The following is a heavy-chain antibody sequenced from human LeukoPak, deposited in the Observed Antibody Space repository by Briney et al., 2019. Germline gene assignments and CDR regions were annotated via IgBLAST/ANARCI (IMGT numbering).Heavy chain of an antibody. Sequence: SETLSLTCSVAGGSTISYYWSWLRQPPGKRLEWIASIYHTGTTRYNPSLKSRISVSVNTSTTQLSLKLSSVTAADTAVYYCARGSGWCSSSTCYHFDYWGQGRLVAVSS. J-gene: IGHJ4*02. CDR3: ARGSGWCSSSTCYHFDY. CDR2: IYHTGTT. V-gene: IGHV4-59*01. CDR1: GGSTISYY. D-gene: IGHD2-2*01.